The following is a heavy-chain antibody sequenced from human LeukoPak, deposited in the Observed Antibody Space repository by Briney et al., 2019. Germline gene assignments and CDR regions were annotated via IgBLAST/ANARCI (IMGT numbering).Heavy chain of an antibody. V-gene: IGHV4-34*01. CDR1: GGSFSGYY. Sequence: SETLSLTCAVYGGSFSGYYWSWIRQPPGKGLEWIGEINHSGSTNYNPSLKSRVTISVDTSKNQFSLKLSSVTAADTAVYFCTRSGLTGMRKYPRADYYYYGMDVWGQGTAVTVSS. D-gene: IGHD1-14*01. CDR3: TRSGLTGMRKYPRADYYYYGMDV. CDR2: INHSGST. J-gene: IGHJ6*02.